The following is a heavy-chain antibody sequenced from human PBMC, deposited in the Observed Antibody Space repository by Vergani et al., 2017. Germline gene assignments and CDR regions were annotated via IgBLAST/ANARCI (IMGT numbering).Heavy chain of an antibody. CDR2: IASSDTTV. J-gene: IGHJ3*02. Sequence: QVQLVESGGGLVKPGGSLRLSCTASGFFFSDYYMSWLRQAPGKGLEWISYIASSDTTVYYADSVKGRFTISRDNAKSSLFLQMDSLRAEDTAVYYCARDHRDYNNYPGTFDIWGQGSMVTVSS. V-gene: IGHV3-11*01. CDR3: ARDHRDYNNYPGTFDI. CDR1: GFFFSDYY. D-gene: IGHD5-24*01.